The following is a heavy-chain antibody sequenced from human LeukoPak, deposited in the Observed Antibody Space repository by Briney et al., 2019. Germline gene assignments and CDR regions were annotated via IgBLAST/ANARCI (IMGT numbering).Heavy chain of an antibody. D-gene: IGHD2-2*01. J-gene: IGHJ4*02. CDR1: GGTFSSYA. V-gene: IGHV1-69*01. CDR3: ASPRYCSSTSCYSFDY. Sequence: SVKVSCKASGGTFSSYAISWVRQAPGQGLEWMGGIIPIFGTANYAQKFQGRVTITADESTSTAYMELSSLRSEDTAVYYCASPRYCSSTSCYSFDYWGQGTLVTVSS. CDR2: IIPIFGTA.